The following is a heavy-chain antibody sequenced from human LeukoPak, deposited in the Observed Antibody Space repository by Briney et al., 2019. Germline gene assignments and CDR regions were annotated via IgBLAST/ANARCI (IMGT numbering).Heavy chain of an antibody. CDR2: INYSGST. V-gene: IGHV4-61*01. J-gene: IGHJ6*02. D-gene: IGHD2-15*01. Sequence: SETLSLTCTVSGGSVSSGSYYWNWIRPPPGKGLERIGYINYSGSTNYNPSLKSRVTISVDTSKNQFSLKLSSVTAADTAVYYCARDLDLGAATSGMDVWGQGTTVTVSS. CDR3: ARDLDLGAATSGMDV. CDR1: GGSVSSGSYY.